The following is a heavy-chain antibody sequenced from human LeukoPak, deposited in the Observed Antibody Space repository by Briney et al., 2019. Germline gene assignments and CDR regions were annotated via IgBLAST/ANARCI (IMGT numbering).Heavy chain of an antibody. CDR3: ARTSTPYIGYYFDY. Sequence: ASVKVSCKASGYTFTGYYMHWVRQAPGQGLEWMGWINPNSGGTNYAQKFQGRVTMTRDTSISTAYMELSRLRSDDTAVYYCARTSTPYIGYYFDYWGQGTLVTVSS. V-gene: IGHV1-2*02. CDR2: INPNSGGT. D-gene: IGHD2-2*01. J-gene: IGHJ4*02. CDR1: GYTFTGYY.